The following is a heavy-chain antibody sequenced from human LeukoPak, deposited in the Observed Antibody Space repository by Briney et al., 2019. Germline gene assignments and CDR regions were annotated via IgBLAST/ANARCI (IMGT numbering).Heavy chain of an antibody. V-gene: IGHV1-69*04. J-gene: IGHJ4*02. CDR1: GGTFSSYA. Sequence: SVKVSCKASGGTFSSYAISWVRQAPGQGLEWMGRIIPILGIANYAQKFQGRVTITADKSTSTAYMELSSLRSEDTAVYYCARLLGYYDILTGYSASDYWGQGTLVTVSS. CDR3: ARLLGYYDILTGYSASDY. CDR2: IIPILGIA. D-gene: IGHD3-9*01.